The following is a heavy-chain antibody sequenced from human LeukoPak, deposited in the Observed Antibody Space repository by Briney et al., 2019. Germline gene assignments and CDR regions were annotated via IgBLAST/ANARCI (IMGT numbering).Heavy chain of an antibody. V-gene: IGHV3-30*03. Sequence: GGSLRLSCAASGFTFSSYGMHWVRQAPGKGLEWVAVISYDGSNKYYADSVKGRFIISRDNSKNTLYLQMNSLRAEDTALYYCARGPNYDSSGYYYDYWGQGTLVTVSS. D-gene: IGHD3-22*01. CDR1: GFTFSSYG. CDR3: ARGPNYDSSGYYYDY. CDR2: ISYDGSNK. J-gene: IGHJ4*02.